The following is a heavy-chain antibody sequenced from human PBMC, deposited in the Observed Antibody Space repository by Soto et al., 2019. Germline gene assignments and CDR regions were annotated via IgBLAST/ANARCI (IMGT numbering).Heavy chain of an antibody. V-gene: IGHV3-9*01. J-gene: IGHJ6*02. CDR1: GFTFDDYA. Sequence: GGSLRLSCAASGFTFDDYAMHWVRQAPGKGLEWVSGISWNSGSIGYADSVKGRFTISRDNAKNTLYLQMNSLRAEDTAVYYCAKVRTTWIQLWYGMDVWGQGTTVTVSS. CDR3: AKVRTTWIQLWYGMDV. CDR2: ISWNSGSI. D-gene: IGHD5-18*01.